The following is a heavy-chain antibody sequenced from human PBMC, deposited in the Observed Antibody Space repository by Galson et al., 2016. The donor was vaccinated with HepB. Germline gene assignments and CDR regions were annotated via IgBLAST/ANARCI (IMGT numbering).Heavy chain of an antibody. CDR2: INHGGST. J-gene: IGHJ4*02. CDR1: GESFNDYY. Sequence: ETLSLTCAVYGESFNDYYWTWIRQPPGKGLEWIGEINHGGSTNYNPSLKSRVSISVDTSKKQFSLKLTSVTAADTAVYYCARCIRRRPGVVPLDYWGQGTLVTVSS. V-gene: IGHV4-34*01. D-gene: IGHD2-2*01. CDR3: ARCIRRRPGVVPLDY.